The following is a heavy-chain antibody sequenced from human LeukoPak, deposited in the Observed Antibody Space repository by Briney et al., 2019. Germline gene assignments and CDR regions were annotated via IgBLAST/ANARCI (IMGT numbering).Heavy chain of an antibody. Sequence: SETLSLTCTVSDDSISNNNYYWGWIRQPPGKGLDWIGSIYHRGTTYYNPSLKSRVTISVDTSKNQFSLKLSSVTAADTAVYYCARVEMYYYDSSGYSFDYWGQGTLVTVSS. CDR2: IYHRGTT. CDR3: ARVEMYYYDSSGYSFDY. J-gene: IGHJ4*02. CDR1: DDSISNNNYY. V-gene: IGHV4-39*07. D-gene: IGHD3-22*01.